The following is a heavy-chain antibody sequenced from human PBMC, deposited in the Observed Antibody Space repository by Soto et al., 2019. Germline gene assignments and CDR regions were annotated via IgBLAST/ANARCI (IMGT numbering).Heavy chain of an antibody. CDR2: ISGDGSNQ. D-gene: IGHD2-21*01. V-gene: IGHV3-30-3*01. CDR3: ARDLPPRVVASYSGMDV. CDR1: GFTFSGYA. J-gene: IGHJ6*02. Sequence: QVQLVESGGGVVQPGRSLRLSCAASGFTFSGYALHWVRQAPGKGLEWVAVISGDGSNQYYADSVKGRFTISRDNSKNTWYLQMNSLRAEDTAVYYCARDLPPRVVASYSGMDVWGQGTTVTVSS.